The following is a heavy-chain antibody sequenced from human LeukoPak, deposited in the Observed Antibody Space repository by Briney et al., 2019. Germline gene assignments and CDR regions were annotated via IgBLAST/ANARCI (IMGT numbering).Heavy chain of an antibody. Sequence: GGSLRLSCAASGFTFSSYAMHWVRQAPGKGLEWLAVISYDGSNKYYADSVKGRFTISRDNSKNTLYLQMNSLRAEDTAVYYCARARDSYYDSSGLFDYWGQGTLVTVSS. V-gene: IGHV3-30*04. CDR1: GFTFSSYA. D-gene: IGHD3-22*01. CDR2: ISYDGSNK. CDR3: ARARDSYYDSSGLFDY. J-gene: IGHJ4*02.